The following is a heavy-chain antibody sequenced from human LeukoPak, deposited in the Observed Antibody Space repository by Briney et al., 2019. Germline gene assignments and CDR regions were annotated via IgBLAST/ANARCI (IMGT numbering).Heavy chain of an antibody. D-gene: IGHD6-19*01. CDR2: IYYSGST. CDR3: ARGGGLQQWLVHNNWFDP. CDR1: GGSISSYY. V-gene: IGHV4-59*01. J-gene: IGHJ5*02. Sequence: PSETLSLTCTVSGGSISSYYWSRIRQPPGKGLEWIGYIYYSGSTNYNPSLKSRVTISVDTSKNQFSLKLSSVTAADTAVYYCARGGGLQQWLVHNNWFDPWGQGTLVTVSS.